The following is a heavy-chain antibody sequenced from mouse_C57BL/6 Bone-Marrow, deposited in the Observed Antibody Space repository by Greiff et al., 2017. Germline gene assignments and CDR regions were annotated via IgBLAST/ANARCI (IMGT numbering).Heavy chain of an antibody. Sequence: EVQLQQSGPELVKPGASVKIPCKASGYTFTDYNMDWVKQSHGKSLEWIGDINPNNGGTIYNQKFKGKATLTVDKSSSTAYMELRSLTSEDTAVYYCAREVIYGGYYYFDYWGQGTTLTVSS. J-gene: IGHJ2*01. CDR3: AREVIYGGYYYFDY. CDR1: GYTFTDYN. D-gene: IGHD2-3*01. V-gene: IGHV1-18*01. CDR2: INPNNGGT.